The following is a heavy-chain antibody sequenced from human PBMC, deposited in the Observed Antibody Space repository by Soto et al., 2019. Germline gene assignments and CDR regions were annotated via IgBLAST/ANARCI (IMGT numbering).Heavy chain of an antibody. CDR3: ASGFGXSSSWSSEPPYYYGMDV. CDR2: ISSSSSYI. D-gene: IGHD6-13*01. CDR1: GFTFSSYS. Sequence: GGSLRLSCAASGFTFSSYSMNWVRQAPGKGLEWVSSISSSSSYIYYADSVKGRFTISRDNAKNSLYLQMNSLRAEDTAVYYCASGFGXSSSWSSEPPYYYGMDVWGQGTTVTVSS. J-gene: IGHJ6*02. V-gene: IGHV3-21*01.